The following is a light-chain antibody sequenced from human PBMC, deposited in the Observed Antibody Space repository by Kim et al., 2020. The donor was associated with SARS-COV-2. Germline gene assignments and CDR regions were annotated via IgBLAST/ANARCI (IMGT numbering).Light chain of an antibody. CDR1: QSVSSSY. CDR3: QQYGSSPGWT. J-gene: IGKJ1*01. Sequence: PGERATLSCRASQSVSSSYLAWYQQKPGQAPRLLIYGASSRATGIPDRFSGSGSGTDFTLTISRLEPEDFAVYYCQQYGSSPGWTFGQGTKVDIK. V-gene: IGKV3-20*01. CDR2: GAS.